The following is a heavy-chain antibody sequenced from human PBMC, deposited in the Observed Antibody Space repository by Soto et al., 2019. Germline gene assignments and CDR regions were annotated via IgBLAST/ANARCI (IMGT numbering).Heavy chain of an antibody. Sequence: GESLKISCKGSGYNFPSYWIAWVRQMPGKGLEWMGIIYPGDSDTRYSPSFQGQVTISADKSISTAYLQWSSLKASDTAMYYCARWDYGQFHGNDYWGQGTLVTVSS. CDR1: GYNFPSYW. J-gene: IGHJ4*02. V-gene: IGHV5-51*01. CDR2: IYPGDSDT. CDR3: ARWDYGQFHGNDY. D-gene: IGHD4-17*01.